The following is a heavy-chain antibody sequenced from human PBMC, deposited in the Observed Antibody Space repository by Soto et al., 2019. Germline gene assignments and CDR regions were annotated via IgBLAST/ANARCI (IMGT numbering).Heavy chain of an antibody. J-gene: IGHJ3*02. D-gene: IGHD6-19*01. CDR1: GYTFTSYG. CDR2: ISAYNGNT. V-gene: IGHV1-18*01. Sequence: ASVKVSCKASGYTFTSYGISWVRQAPGQGLEWMGWISAYNGNTNYAQKLQGRVTMTTDTSTSTAYMELRSLRSDDTAVYYCATSRAVARRDAFDIWGQGTMVTVSS. CDR3: ATSRAVARRDAFDI.